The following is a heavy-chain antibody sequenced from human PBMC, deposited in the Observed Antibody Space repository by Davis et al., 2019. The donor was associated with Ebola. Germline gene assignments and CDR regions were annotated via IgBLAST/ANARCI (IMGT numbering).Heavy chain of an antibody. Sequence: SVKVSCKASGGTFSSYAISWVRQAPGQGLEWMGRIIPILGIANYAQKFQGRVTITADKSTSTAYMELSSLRSEDTAVYYCARGYYYGSGSPYDYWGQGTLVTVSS. CDR2: IIPILGIA. V-gene: IGHV1-69*04. CDR1: GGTFSSYA. CDR3: ARGYYYGSGSPYDY. J-gene: IGHJ4*02. D-gene: IGHD3-10*01.